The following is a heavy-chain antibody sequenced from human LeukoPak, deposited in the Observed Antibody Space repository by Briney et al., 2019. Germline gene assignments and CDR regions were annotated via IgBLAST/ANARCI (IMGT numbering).Heavy chain of an antibody. Sequence: SETLSLTCTVSGGSISGHYWSWIRQPPGKDLEWIGYILYSGSTNYKPPLKSRVTISGDTSKNQVSLKLSSVTAADTAVYYCARGHGSSWDNWFDPWGQGTLVAVSS. CDR1: GGSISGHY. CDR2: ILYSGST. CDR3: ARGHGSSWDNWFDP. D-gene: IGHD6-13*01. J-gene: IGHJ5*02. V-gene: IGHV4-59*11.